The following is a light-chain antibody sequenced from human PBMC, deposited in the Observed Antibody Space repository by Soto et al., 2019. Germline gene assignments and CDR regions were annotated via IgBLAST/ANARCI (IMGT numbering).Light chain of an antibody. V-gene: IGKV3-15*01. CDR1: QSVGGH. J-gene: IGKJ1*01. CDR2: GAA. Sequence: EILMTQSPATLSVSPGESATLSCRARQSVGGHLAWYQQKPGQPPRLITYGAAARATGIPARFSGSWSGTEFTLTISRLQSEDVAVYYCHHYSNWPWTLGQGTKVDIK. CDR3: HHYSNWPWT.